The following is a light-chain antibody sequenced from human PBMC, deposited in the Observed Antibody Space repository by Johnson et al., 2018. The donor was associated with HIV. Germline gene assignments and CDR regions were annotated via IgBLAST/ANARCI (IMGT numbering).Light chain of an antibody. CDR2: DNH. CDR3: GTWDSSLSAGGV. J-gene: IGLJ1*01. V-gene: IGLV1-51*01. Sequence: QSVLTQPPSVSAAPGQKVTISCSGSSSNIGYNSVSWYLQLPGTAPKLLIYDNHKRPSGIPDRFSGSKSGTSATLGITGLPTGDEADYYCGTWDSSLSAGGVFGTGTKVTVL. CDR1: SSNIGYNS.